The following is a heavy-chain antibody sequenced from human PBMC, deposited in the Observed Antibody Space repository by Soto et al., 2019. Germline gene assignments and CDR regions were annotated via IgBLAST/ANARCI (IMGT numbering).Heavy chain of an antibody. Sequence: EVQLVESVGGLVKPGGSLRLSCAASGFTFSSYTMNWVRQAPGKGLEWVSSISTSSSYIYYADSVKGRFTISRDNAKNSLYLQMNSLRAEDTAVYYCARDAGIEAVAGRTYYFDYWGQGTLVTVSS. CDR3: ARDAGIEAVAGRTYYFDY. D-gene: IGHD6-19*01. CDR1: GFTFSSYT. J-gene: IGHJ4*02. V-gene: IGHV3-21*01. CDR2: ISTSSSYI.